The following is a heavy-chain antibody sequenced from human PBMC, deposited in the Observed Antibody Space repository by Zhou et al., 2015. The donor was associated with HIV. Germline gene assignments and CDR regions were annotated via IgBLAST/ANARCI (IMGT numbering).Heavy chain of an antibody. D-gene: IGHD2-15*01. V-gene: IGHV1-3*05. Sequence: QVQLVQSGPEEKTPGASVKISCKASGYKFSDHTVHWVRQAPGQSLEWMGYISAADRDTTFLQKYQGRLSLVIDSSADAVVMELTNLRPADTGLYFCVRENSQYSNTHLDDWLDLWGQGTLITVSS. CDR1: GYKFSDHT. CDR3: VRENSQYSNTHLDDWLDL. J-gene: IGHJ5*02. CDR2: ISAADRDT.